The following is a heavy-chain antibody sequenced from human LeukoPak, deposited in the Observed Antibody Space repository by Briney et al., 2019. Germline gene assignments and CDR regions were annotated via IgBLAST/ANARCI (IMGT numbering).Heavy chain of an antibody. CDR2: IWYDGSNK. J-gene: IGHJ4*02. V-gene: IGHV3-33*01. Sequence: GGSLRLSCAASGFTFSSYGMHWVRQAPGKGLEWVAVIWYDGSNKYYADSVKGRFTISRDNSKNTLYLQMNSLRAEDTAVYYCARDLRYYGSGSYYEFPDYWGQGTLVTVSS. D-gene: IGHD3-10*01. CDR1: GFTFSSYG. CDR3: ARDLRYYGSGSYYEFPDY.